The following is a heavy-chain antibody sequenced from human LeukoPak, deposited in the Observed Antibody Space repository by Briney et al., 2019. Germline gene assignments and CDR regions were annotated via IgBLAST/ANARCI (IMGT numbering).Heavy chain of an antibody. V-gene: IGHV1-2*02. D-gene: IGHD5-12*01. CDR1: GYTFTGYY. CDR2: INPNSGGT. Sequence: PGASVKVSCKASGYTFTGYYMHWVRQAPGQGLEWMGWINPNSGGTNYAQKFQGRITMTRDTSISTAYMELSRLRSDDTAVYYCARVGYSGYDYRGSFDYWGQGTLVTVSS. CDR3: ARVGYSGYDYRGSFDY. J-gene: IGHJ4*02.